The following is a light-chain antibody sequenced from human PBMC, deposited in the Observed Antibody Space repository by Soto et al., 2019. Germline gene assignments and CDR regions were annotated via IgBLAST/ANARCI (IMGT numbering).Light chain of an antibody. Sequence: EIVLTQSPGTLSLSPGERATLSCRASQSVSSSYLAWYQQKPGQAPRLLIYGASSRATGIPDRFSGSGSGTDFTLTISRLEPEDFAVYYCQHYGSSSYTFGQATKLEIK. J-gene: IGKJ2*01. CDR1: QSVSSSY. CDR2: GAS. CDR3: QHYGSSSYT. V-gene: IGKV3-20*01.